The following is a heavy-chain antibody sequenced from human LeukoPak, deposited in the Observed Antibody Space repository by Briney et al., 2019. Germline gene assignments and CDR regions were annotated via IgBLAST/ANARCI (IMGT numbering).Heavy chain of an antibody. D-gene: IGHD3-9*01. CDR2: IYYSGST. V-gene: IGHV4-59*01. J-gene: IGHJ5*02. Sequence: SETLSLTCTVSGGSISSYYWSWLRQPPGKGLEWIGYIYYSGSTNYNPSLKSRVTISVDTSKNQFSLKLSSVTAAGTAVYYCARAKTYYDILTGYIPDNWFDPWGQGTLVTVSS. CDR3: ARAKTYYDILTGYIPDNWFDP. CDR1: GGSISSYY.